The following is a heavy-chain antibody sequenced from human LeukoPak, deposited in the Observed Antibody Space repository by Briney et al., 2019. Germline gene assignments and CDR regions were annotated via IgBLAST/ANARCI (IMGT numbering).Heavy chain of an antibody. V-gene: IGHV4-39*07. CDR3: ARDLDSYSSTWYPYTSGRYLDY. CDR1: GGSISSSSYY. Sequence: PSETLSLTCSVSGGSISSSSYYWGWIRQPPGKGLEWIGSIYYSGSTYHNPSLKSRVTMSVDTSKNQFSLKLSSVTAADTAVYYCARDLDSYSSTWYPYTSGRYLDYWGQGTLVTVSS. CDR2: IYYSGST. D-gene: IGHD6-13*01. J-gene: IGHJ4*02.